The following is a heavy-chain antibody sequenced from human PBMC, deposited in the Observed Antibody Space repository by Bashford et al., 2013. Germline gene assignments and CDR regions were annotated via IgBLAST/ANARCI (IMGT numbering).Heavy chain of an antibody. D-gene: IGHD1-7*01. Sequence: VRQAPGRGLQWVAIISYDGSNKYYGDSLKGRFSISRDNSKNTLYLQMNSLRADDTAVYYCAKGTGTTSYFYYGLDVWGQGTTVTVSS. CDR3: AKGTGTTSYFYYGLDV. CDR2: ISYDGSNK. J-gene: IGHJ6*02. V-gene: IGHV3-30*18.